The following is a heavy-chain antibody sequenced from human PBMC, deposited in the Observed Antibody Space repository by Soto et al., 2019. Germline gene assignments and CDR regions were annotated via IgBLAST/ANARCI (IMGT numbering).Heavy chain of an antibody. V-gene: IGHV5-51*01. CDR1: GYSFTSYW. CDR3: ARLSRQWLSSWVLY. Sequence: LKISCKGSGYSFTSYWIGWVRQMPGKGLEWMGIIYPGDSDTRYSPSFQGQVTISADKSISTAYLRCSSLKASDTAMYYCARLSRQWLSSWVLYWGQGTLVTVSS. J-gene: IGHJ4*02. CDR2: IYPGDSDT. D-gene: IGHD6-19*01.